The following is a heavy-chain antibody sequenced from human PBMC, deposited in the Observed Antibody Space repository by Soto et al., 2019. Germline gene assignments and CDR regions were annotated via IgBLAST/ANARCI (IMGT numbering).Heavy chain of an antibody. Sequence: QVQLVDSGGGLVQPGGSLRLSCVASGFTFSDYYMSWIRQAPGKGLEWLSYISSSGSYTNYVDSVKGRFTISRDNAKNSLYLQTNSLRAEDTAIYFCVRALRRRSGYGFAYWGQGTLVTVSS. J-gene: IGHJ4*02. CDR1: GFTFSDYY. CDR2: ISSSGSYT. D-gene: IGHD5-18*01. V-gene: IGHV3-11*06. CDR3: VRALRRRSGYGFAY.